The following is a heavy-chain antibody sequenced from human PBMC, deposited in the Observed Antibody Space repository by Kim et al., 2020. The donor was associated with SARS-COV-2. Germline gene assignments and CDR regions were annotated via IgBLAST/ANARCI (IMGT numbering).Heavy chain of an antibody. D-gene: IGHD4-17*01. CDR1: GYTFTSYA. Sequence: ASVKVSCKASGYTFTSYAMHWVRQAPGQRLEWMGWINAGNGNTKYSQKFQGRVTITRDTSASTAYMELSSLRSEDTAVYYCARLVTTPLYYYYGMDVWGQGTTVTVSS. CDR2: INAGNGNT. V-gene: IGHV1-3*01. J-gene: IGHJ6*02. CDR3: ARLVTTPLYYYYGMDV.